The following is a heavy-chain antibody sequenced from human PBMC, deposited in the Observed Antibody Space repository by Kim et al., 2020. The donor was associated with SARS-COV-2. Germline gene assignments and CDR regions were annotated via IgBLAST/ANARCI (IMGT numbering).Heavy chain of an antibody. CDR3: ARVIPHFDY. V-gene: IGHV3-21*01. D-gene: IGHD3-16*02. J-gene: IGHJ4*02. Sequence: SYIYYAHSMKGRFTISRDNAKNSLYRQMNSLRAEDTAVYYCARVIPHFDYWGQGTLVTVSS. CDR2: SYI.